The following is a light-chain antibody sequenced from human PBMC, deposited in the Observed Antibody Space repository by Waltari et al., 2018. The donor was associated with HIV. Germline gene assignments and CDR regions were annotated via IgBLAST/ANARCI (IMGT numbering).Light chain of an antibody. CDR1: QNINNT. Sequence: EIVMTQSPATLSVSQGERGTLSCRASQNINNTLAWYQLKPGQAPRLLISGASTRATGIPARFSGSGSGTDFTLNIGTLQSEDFAVYYCQQYNKWPRTFGRGTKVEIK. CDR3: QQYNKWPRT. CDR2: GAS. J-gene: IGKJ4*01. V-gene: IGKV3-15*01.